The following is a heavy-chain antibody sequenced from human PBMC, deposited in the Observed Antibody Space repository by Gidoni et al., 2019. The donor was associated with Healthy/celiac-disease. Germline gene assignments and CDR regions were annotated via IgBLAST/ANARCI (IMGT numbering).Heavy chain of an antibody. CDR1: GFTFSSYS. CDR2: ISSSSSYI. Sequence: EVQLVESGGGLVKPGGSLRRSCAASGFTFSSYSMNWVRQAPGKGLEWVSSISSSSSYIYYADSVKGRFTISRDNAKNSLYLQMNSLRAEDTAVYYCASPPVGGDSAEYFQHWGQGTLVTVSS. V-gene: IGHV3-21*01. J-gene: IGHJ1*01. CDR3: ASPPVGGDSAEYFQH. D-gene: IGHD2-21*02.